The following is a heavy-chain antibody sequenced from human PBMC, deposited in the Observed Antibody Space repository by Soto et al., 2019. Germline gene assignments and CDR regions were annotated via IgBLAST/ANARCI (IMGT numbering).Heavy chain of an antibody. CDR1: GYTFTSYG. V-gene: IGHV1-18*01. Sequence: QVQLVQSGAEVKKPGASVKVSCKASGYTFTSYGISWVRQAPGQGLEWMGWISAYNGNTNYAQKLQGRVTMTTDTSTSTAYMELRSLRSDDTAVYYCARETQQPTEDVKDNWCDPWGQGTLVTVSS. CDR2: ISAYNGNT. CDR3: ARETQQPTEDVKDNWCDP. J-gene: IGHJ5*02. D-gene: IGHD6-13*01.